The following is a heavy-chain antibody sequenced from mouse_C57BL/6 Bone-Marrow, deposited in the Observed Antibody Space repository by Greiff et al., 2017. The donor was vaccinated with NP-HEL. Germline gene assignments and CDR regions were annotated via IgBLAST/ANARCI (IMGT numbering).Heavy chain of an antibody. J-gene: IGHJ2*01. Sequence: EVKLMESGPGLVKPSQSLSLTCSVTGYSITSGYYWNWIRQFPGNKLEWMGYISYDGSNNYNPSLKNRISITRDTSKNQFFLKLNSVTTEDTATYYCARELGRDYFDYWGQGTTLTVSS. V-gene: IGHV3-6*01. CDR1: GYSITSGYY. D-gene: IGHD4-1*01. CDR2: ISYDGSN. CDR3: ARELGRDYFDY.